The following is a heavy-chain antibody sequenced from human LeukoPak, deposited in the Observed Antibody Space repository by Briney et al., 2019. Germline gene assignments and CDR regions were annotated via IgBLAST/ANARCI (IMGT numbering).Heavy chain of an antibody. CDR2: INHSGST. Sequence: SETLSLTCAVYGGSFSVYYWSCIRQPPGKGLEWIGEINHSGSTNYNPSLKSRVTISVDTSKNQFSLTLRSVTAADTAVYYCAREMTRGWLGNQDYWGQGILVTVSS. D-gene: IGHD6-19*01. J-gene: IGHJ4*02. CDR1: GGSFSVYY. CDR3: AREMTRGWLGNQDY. V-gene: IGHV4-34*01.